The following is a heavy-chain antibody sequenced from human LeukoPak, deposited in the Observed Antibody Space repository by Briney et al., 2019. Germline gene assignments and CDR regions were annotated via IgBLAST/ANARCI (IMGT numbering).Heavy chain of an antibody. D-gene: IGHD2/OR15-2a*01. CDR3: TRERTTIMSGTTIGAY. V-gene: IGHV3-48*03. CDR2: ITGSGDTI. J-gene: IGHJ4*02. CDR1: GFTFSSYE. Sequence: GGSLRLSCSASGFTFSSYEMNWVRQAPGKGLEWVSYITGSGDTIYYADSVKGRFTISRDNAKNSLVLQMNSITADDTAVYYCTRERTTIMSGTTIGAYWGQGTLVTVSS.